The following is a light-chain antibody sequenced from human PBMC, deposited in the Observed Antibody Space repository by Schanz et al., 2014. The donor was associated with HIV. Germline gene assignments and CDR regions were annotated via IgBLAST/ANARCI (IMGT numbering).Light chain of an antibody. V-gene: IGKV1-5*03. J-gene: IGKJ1*01. CDR1: QTISNW. Sequence: DIQMTQSPSTLSASVGDRVTITCRASQTISNWLAWYQHKPGTAPKVLISKASTLESGVPSRFSGSGSGTEFTLNISSLQPDDFATYYCQQYRSYSWTFGQGTKVEMK. CDR2: KAS. CDR3: QQYRSYSWT.